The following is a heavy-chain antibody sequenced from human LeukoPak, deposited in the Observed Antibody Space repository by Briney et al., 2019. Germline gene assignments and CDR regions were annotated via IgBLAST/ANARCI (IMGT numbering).Heavy chain of an antibody. J-gene: IGHJ4*02. V-gene: IGHV3-72*01. Sequence: PGGSLRLSCGASGFTLSDHYIDWVRRAPGKGLEWVGRSRDKANSYSTEYAASVKGRFTISRDDSKNSLYLQMNSLKTEDTAVYYCAPLSPLDWGQGTLVTVSS. CDR1: GFTLSDHY. CDR3: APLSPLD. CDR2: SRDKANSYST.